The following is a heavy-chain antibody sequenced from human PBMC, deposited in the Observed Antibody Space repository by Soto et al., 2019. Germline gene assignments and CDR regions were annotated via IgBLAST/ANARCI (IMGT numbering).Heavy chain of an antibody. Sequence: QVQLVESGGCVVQPGRSLRLSCAASGFTFNNYGMHWARQAPGKGLEWVAAISNDGSDKYYADSVKGRLTISRDNSKNTVFLQMSILRAEDTAVYYCAKDQARAASHGIDWGQGTMVTVSS. CDR2: ISNDGSDK. D-gene: IGHD6-13*01. CDR1: GFTFNNYG. J-gene: IGHJ3*01. CDR3: AKDQARAASHGID. V-gene: IGHV3-30*18.